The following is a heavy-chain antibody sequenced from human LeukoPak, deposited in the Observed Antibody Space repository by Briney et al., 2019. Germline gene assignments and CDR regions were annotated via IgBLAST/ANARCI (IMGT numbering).Heavy chain of an antibody. CDR1: GGTFSSYA. Sequence: SVNVSCKASGGTFSSYAISWVRQAPGQGLEWMGGIIPIFGTANYAQKFQGRVTITADESTSTAYMELSSLRSEDTAVYYCARALYYYDSSGYHPYGMDVWGQGTTVTVSS. CDR3: ARALYYYDSSGYHPYGMDV. V-gene: IGHV1-69*13. J-gene: IGHJ6*02. CDR2: IIPIFGTA. D-gene: IGHD3-22*01.